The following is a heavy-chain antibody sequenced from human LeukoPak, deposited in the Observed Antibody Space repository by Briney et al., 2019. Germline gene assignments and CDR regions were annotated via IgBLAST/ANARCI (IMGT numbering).Heavy chain of an antibody. D-gene: IGHD6-6*01. CDR1: GFTFSSYW. CDR3: ARSRYSTSSGGFDY. J-gene: IGHJ4*02. CDR2: INSDGSNI. V-gene: IGHV3-74*01. Sequence: PGGSLRLSCAASGFTFSSYWMHWVRQAPGKGLVWVSRINSDGSNITYADSVKGRFTISRDNAKNTLYLQMNSLRGEDTAVYYCARSRYSTSSGGFDYWGQGILVTVSS.